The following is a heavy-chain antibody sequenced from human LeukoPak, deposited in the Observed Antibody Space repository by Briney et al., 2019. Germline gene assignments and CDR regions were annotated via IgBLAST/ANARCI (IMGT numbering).Heavy chain of an antibody. D-gene: IGHD2-15*01. J-gene: IGHJ4*02. CDR2: IRYDGSNK. CDR3: AKTGPSYCSGGSCYPYYFDY. CDR1: GFTFSSYG. Sequence: QPGGSLRLSCAASGFTFSSYGMHWVRQAPGKGLEWVAFIRYDGSNKYYADSVKGRFTISRDNSKNTLYLQMNSLRAEGTAVYYCAKTGPSYCSGGSCYPYYFDYWGQGTLVTVSS. V-gene: IGHV3-30*02.